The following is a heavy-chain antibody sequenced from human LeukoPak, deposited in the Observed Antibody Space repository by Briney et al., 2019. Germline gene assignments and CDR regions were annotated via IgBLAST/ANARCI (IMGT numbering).Heavy chain of an antibody. CDR2: ISSSSSTI. D-gene: IGHD3-22*01. CDR3: ARDGDYDSSGYYQPSYDY. Sequence: GGSLRLSCAASGFTFSSYSMNWVRQAPGKGLEWVSYISSSSSTIYYADSVKGRFTISRDNAKNSLYLQMNSLRAEDTAVYYCARDGDYDSSGYYQPSYDYWGQGTLVTVSS. J-gene: IGHJ4*02. V-gene: IGHV3-48*01. CDR1: GFTFSSYS.